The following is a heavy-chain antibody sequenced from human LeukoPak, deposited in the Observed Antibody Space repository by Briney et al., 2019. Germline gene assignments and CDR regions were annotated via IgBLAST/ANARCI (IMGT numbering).Heavy chain of an antibody. CDR2: IYYSGST. Sequence: SETLSLTCTVSGGSISSYYWSWIRQPPGKGLEWIGYIYYSGSTNYNPSLKSRVTISVDTSKNQFSLKLSSVTAADTAVYYCARTPFTMVRGFYDYWGQGTLVTVSS. D-gene: IGHD3-10*01. CDR1: GGSISSYY. J-gene: IGHJ4*02. CDR3: ARTPFTMVRGFYDY. V-gene: IGHV4-59*08.